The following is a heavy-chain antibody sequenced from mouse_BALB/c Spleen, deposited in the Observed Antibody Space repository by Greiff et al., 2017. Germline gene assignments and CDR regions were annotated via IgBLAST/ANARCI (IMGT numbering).Heavy chain of an antibody. CDR2: ISDGGSYT. Sequence: EVQGVESGGGLVKPGGSLKLSCAASGFTFSDYYMYWVRQTPEKRLEWVATISDGGSYTYYPDSVKGRFTISRDNAKNNLYLQMSSLKSEDTAMYYCVGLLDYFDYWGQGTTLTVSS. CDR1: GFTFSDYY. D-gene: IGHD2-3*01. J-gene: IGHJ2*01. CDR3: VGLLDYFDY. V-gene: IGHV5-4*02.